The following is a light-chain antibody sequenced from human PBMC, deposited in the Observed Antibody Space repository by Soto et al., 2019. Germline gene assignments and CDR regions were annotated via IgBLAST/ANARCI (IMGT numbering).Light chain of an antibody. V-gene: IGKV3-11*01. CDR2: DAS. J-gene: IGKJ4*01. CDR3: QQRSNWFLT. Sequence: EIVLIQSPATLSLSPGERATLSCRASQSVRSYLAWYQQKPGQAPRLLIYDASNRATGIPARFSGSGSGTDFTLTISSLEPEDFAVYYCQQRSNWFLTFGGGTKVDIK. CDR1: QSVRSY.